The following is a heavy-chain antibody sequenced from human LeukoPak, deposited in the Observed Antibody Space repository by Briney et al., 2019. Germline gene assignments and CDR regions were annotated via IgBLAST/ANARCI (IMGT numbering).Heavy chain of an antibody. CDR2: ISAYNGNT. CDR3: ARVPDSSGLFPYAFDI. J-gene: IGHJ3*02. D-gene: IGHD3-22*01. Sequence: GASVKVSCKASGYTFTSYGISWVRQAPGQGLEWMGWISAYNGNTNYAQKLQGRVTMTTDTSTSTAYMELRSLRSDDTAVYYCARVPDSSGLFPYAFDIWGQGTMVTVSS. V-gene: IGHV1-18*01. CDR1: GYTFTSYG.